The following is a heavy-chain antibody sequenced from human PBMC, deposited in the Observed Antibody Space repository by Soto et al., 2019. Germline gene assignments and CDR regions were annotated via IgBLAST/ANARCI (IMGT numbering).Heavy chain of an antibody. CDR1: GGSFTSNNW. D-gene: IGHD1-7*01. V-gene: IGHV4-4*02. CDR3: ASRDPGTSVDY. Sequence: XETLSLTCSVAGGSFTSNNWWTWVRQPPGQGLEWIGEIYRTGSTNYNPSLKSRVTISLDKSENQFSLKVTSLTAADTAVYYCASRDPGTSVDYWGQGTLVTVSS. CDR2: IYRTGST. J-gene: IGHJ4*02.